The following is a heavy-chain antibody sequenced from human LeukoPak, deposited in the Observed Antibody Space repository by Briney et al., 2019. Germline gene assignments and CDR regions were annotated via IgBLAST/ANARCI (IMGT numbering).Heavy chain of an antibody. Sequence: SETLSLTCTVSGFSICSDYYWGWIRQPPGKGLEWLGSVSHSGITYYNSSLNSRVTISVDTSNNQFSLKVNSVTAADTAVYYCARLVIPWGQGILVTVSS. D-gene: IGHD3-10*01. CDR1: GFSICSDYY. CDR2: VSHSGIT. CDR3: ARLVIP. J-gene: IGHJ5*02. V-gene: IGHV4-38-2*02.